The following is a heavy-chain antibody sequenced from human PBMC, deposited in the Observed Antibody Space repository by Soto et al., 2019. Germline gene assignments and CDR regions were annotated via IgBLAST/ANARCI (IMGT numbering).Heavy chain of an antibody. Sequence: EVQLVESGGGLAQPGRSLRLSCATSGFTFDDYAMHWVRQAPGKGLEWVSGISWDGGTIGYADSVKGRFTISRDNAKKSLFMEMNTLRPEDTANYFCAKDLFQYDFWSGYQKWGQGTLVTVSS. D-gene: IGHD3-3*01. V-gene: IGHV3-9*01. CDR2: ISWDGGTI. CDR1: GFTFDDYA. CDR3: AKDLFQYDFWSGYQK. J-gene: IGHJ4*02.